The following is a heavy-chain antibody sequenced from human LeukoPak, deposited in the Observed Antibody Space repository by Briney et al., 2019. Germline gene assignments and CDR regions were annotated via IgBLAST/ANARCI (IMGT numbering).Heavy chain of an antibody. CDR3: ARATNLDY. J-gene: IGHJ4*02. CDR1: GGSFSGYY. V-gene: IGHV4-34*01. Sequence: SEALSLTCAVYGGSFSGYYWSWIRQPPGKGLEWIGEINHSGSTNYNPSLKSRVTISVDTSKNQFSLKLSSVTAADTAVYYCARATNLDYWGQGTLVTVSS. CDR2: INHSGST.